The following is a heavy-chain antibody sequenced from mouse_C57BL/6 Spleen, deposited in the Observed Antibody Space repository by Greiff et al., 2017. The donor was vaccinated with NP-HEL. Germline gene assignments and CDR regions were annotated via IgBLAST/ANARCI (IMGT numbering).Heavy chain of an antibody. D-gene: IGHD2-5*01. Sequence: QVQLQQPGAELVKPGASVKMSSKASGYTFTSYWITWVKQRPGQGLEWIGDIYPGSGSTNYNEKFKSKATLTVDTSSSTAYMQLSSLTSEDSAVYYCAYYSNYVLGYFDVWGTGTTVTVSS. CDR1: GYTFTSYW. CDR2: IYPGSGST. V-gene: IGHV1-55*01. CDR3: AYYSNYVLGYFDV. J-gene: IGHJ1*03.